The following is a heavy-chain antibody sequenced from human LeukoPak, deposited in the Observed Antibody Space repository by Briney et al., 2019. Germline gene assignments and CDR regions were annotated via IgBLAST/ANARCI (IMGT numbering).Heavy chain of an antibody. CDR3: AKVSYYYDSSGYYEGLFDY. CDR2: IRYDGSNK. CDR1: GFTFSSYG. Sequence: PGGSLRLSCAASGFTFSSYGMHWVRQAPGKGLEWVAFIRYDGSNKYYADSVKGRFTISRDNSKNTLYLQMNSLRAEDTAVYYCAKVSYYYDSSGYYEGLFDYWGQGTLVTVSS. D-gene: IGHD3-22*01. J-gene: IGHJ4*02. V-gene: IGHV3-30*02.